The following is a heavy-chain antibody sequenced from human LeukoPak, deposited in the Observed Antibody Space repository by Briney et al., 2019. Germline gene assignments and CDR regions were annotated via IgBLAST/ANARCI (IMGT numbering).Heavy chain of an antibody. CDR1: GGSLSRGDYY. J-gene: IGHJ4*02. V-gene: IGHV4-30-4*01. Sequence: SEALSVTCTVSGGSLSRGDYYWRWVRQPPGKGLEWLGYISYSGSTYYNPSLKSRVTISVDTSKNQFSLKLSSVTAADNAVYYCAREGYDLWSGYYDYWGQGTLVTVSS. D-gene: IGHD3-3*01. CDR3: AREGYDLWSGYYDY. CDR2: ISYSGST.